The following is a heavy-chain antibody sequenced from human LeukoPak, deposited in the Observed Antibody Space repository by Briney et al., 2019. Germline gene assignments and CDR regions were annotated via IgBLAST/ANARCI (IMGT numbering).Heavy chain of an antibody. J-gene: IGHJ5*02. CDR3: AKGDSAAWPESWVDH. V-gene: IGHV3-23*01. CDR1: GFTFRDCG. CDR2: ISGSGYTT. D-gene: IGHD1-14*01. Sequence: GGSLRPSCAASGFTFRDCGMSWVRQAPGKGLEWVSSISGSGYTTYYADSVKGRFTISRDNSKATLLLHMSSLRVEDTAVYYCAKGDSAAWPESWVDHWGQGTLVTVSS.